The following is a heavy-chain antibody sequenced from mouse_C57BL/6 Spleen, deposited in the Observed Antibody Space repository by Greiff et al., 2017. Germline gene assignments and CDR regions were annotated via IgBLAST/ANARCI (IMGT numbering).Heavy chain of an antibody. CDR3: ARPPHYYGSSYGYFDV. CDR2: IYPGDGDT. D-gene: IGHD1-1*01. Sequence: VQLQQSGAELVKPGASVKISCKASGYAFSSYWMNWVKQRPGKGLEWIGQIYPGDGDTNYNGKFKGKATLTADKSSSTAYMQRSSLTSEDSAVYFCARPPHYYGSSYGYFDVWGTGTTVTVSS. CDR1: GYAFSSYW. V-gene: IGHV1-80*01. J-gene: IGHJ1*03.